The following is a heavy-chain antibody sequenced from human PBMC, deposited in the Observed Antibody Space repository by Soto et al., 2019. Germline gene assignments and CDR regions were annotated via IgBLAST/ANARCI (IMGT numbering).Heavy chain of an antibody. CDR3: ARHTPAISISDH. CDR1: GGSISSSSYY. D-gene: IGHD2-15*01. CDR2: IYYSGST. J-gene: IGHJ4*02. V-gene: IGHV4-39*01. Sequence: QLQLQESGPGLVKPSETLSLTCTVSGGSISSSSYYWGWIRQPPGKGLECIGSIYYSGSTYYNPSLKSRVTLSVDTSKNPFSLKLSSVTAADTAVYYCARHTPAISISDHWGQGTLVTVSS.